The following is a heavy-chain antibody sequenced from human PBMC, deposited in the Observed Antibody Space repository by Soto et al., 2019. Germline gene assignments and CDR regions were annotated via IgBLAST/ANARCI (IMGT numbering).Heavy chain of an antibody. D-gene: IGHD3-10*01. CDR3: ARGVVVRGVIFFDY. CDR1: GGTFSSYA. Sequence: ASVKVSCKASGGTFSSYAISWVRQAPGQGLEWMGGIIPIFGTANYAQKFQGRVTITADESTSTAYMELSSLRSEDTAVYYCARGVVVRGVIFFDYWGQGTLVTVSS. V-gene: IGHV1-69*13. J-gene: IGHJ4*02. CDR2: IIPIFGTA.